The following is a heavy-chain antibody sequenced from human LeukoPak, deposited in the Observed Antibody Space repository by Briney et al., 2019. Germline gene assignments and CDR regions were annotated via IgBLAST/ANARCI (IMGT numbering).Heavy chain of an antibody. J-gene: IGHJ4*02. Sequence: PGGSLRLSCAASGFTFSSYAMSWVRQAPGKGLEWVSTISGSGGGTYYADSVKGRFTISRDNSKNTLYLQMNSLRAEHTAVYYCAAPQYSSSWYHRALGYWGQGTLVTVSS. V-gene: IGHV3-23*01. D-gene: IGHD6-13*01. CDR1: GFTFSSYA. CDR3: AAPQYSSSWYHRALGY. CDR2: ISGSGGGT.